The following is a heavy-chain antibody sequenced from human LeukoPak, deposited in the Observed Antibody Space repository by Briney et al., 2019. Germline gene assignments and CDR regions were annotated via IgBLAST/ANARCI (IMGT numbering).Heavy chain of an antibody. CDR3: AASSTFGGIIVDNCFDP. V-gene: IGHV4-30-4*01. CDR2: IYYSGTT. J-gene: IGHJ5*02. Sequence: PSQTLSLTCTVSGVSITRADHYWSWIRQPPGTGLEWIGYIYYSGTTSYNPSLGSRVVLSADTSKNQISLKMTSLTTADTAVYYCAASSTFGGIIVDNCFDPWGRGTLVTVSS. D-gene: IGHD3-16*02. CDR1: GVSITRADHY.